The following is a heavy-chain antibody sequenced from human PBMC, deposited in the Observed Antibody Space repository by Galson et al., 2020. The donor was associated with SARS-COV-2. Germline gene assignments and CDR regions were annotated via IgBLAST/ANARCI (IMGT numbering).Heavy chain of an antibody. V-gene: IGHV3-23*01. J-gene: IGHJ4*02. CDR2: LTASGVDT. Sequence: GGSLRLSCAASGFTFSNFAMSWVRQAPGKGLEWVSALTASGVDTYHADSVKGRFTISRDNSKNTLYLQMNSLRAEDTAIYYCAKDLARGPLYYFDCWGQGTQLTVSS. CDR3: AKDLARGPLYYFDC. CDR1: GFTFSNFA. D-gene: IGHD3-10*01.